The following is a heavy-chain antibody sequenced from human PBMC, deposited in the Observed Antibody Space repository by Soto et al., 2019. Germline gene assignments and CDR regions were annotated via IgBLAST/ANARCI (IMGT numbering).Heavy chain of an antibody. J-gene: IGHJ4*02. CDR3: ATSFWSESPYDD. Sequence: XGSLRLSCGASGFTFSSFYMNWVRRAPGKGLEWLSYISISGSLIYYADSVKGRFTVSRDNAENSLFLQMNSMRAEDTATYYCATSFWSESPYDDWGQGTLVTVSS. D-gene: IGHD3-3*01. CDR1: GFTFSSFY. CDR2: ISISGSLI. V-gene: IGHV3-48*03.